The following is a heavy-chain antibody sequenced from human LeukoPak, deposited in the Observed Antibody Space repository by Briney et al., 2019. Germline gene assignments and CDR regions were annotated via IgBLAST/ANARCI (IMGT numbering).Heavy chain of an antibody. CDR3: ARSITGNAFDI. CDR2: LNEDGTTI. Sequence: GGSLRLSCAASGFTFGSYWMHWFRQPPGKGLVWVSRLNEDGTTITYADSVKGRFTISRDNAKNRLYLQMNSLRVEDTAVYYCARSITGNAFDIWGQGTLVIVSS. J-gene: IGHJ3*02. CDR1: GFTFGSYW. V-gene: IGHV3-74*01. D-gene: IGHD1-20*01.